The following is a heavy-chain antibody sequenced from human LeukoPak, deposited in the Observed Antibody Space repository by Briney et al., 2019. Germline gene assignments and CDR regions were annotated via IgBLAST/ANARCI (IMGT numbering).Heavy chain of an antibody. CDR1: GGSISSYY. CDR3: ARPPYYDYVWGCYRYTTPPIYYFDY. V-gene: IGHV4-59*01. J-gene: IGHJ4*02. CDR2: IYYSGST. Sequence: PSETLSLTCTVSGGSISSYYWSWIRQPPGKGLEWIGYIYYSGSTNYNPSLKSRVTISVDTSKNQFSLKLSSVTAADTAVYYCARPPYYDYVWGCYRYTTPPIYYFDYGGRGPLVTVSS. D-gene: IGHD3-16*02.